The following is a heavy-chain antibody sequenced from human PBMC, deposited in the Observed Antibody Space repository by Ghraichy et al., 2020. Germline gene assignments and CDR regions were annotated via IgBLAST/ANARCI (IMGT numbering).Heavy chain of an antibody. CDR3: AKSGLPAAIGDDY. J-gene: IGHJ4*02. Sequence: GGSLRLSCAASGFTFSSYAMSWVRQAPGKGLEWVSAISGSGGSTYYADSVKGRFTISRDNFKNTLYLQMNSLRAEDTGLYYCAKSGLPAAIGDDYWGQGTLVTVSS. CDR1: GFTFSSYA. CDR2: ISGSGGST. V-gene: IGHV3-23*01. D-gene: IGHD2-2*02.